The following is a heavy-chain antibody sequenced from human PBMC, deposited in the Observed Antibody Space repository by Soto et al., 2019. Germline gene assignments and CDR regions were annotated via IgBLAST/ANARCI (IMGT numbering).Heavy chain of an antibody. CDR2: IYPGDSDT. D-gene: IGHD3-10*01. CDR1: GYCFANYW. J-gene: IGHJ5*02. CDR3: ARLWFGGTNWFDP. Sequence: PGEALKISCKGSGYCFANYWIGWVRQMPGKGLEWMGIIYPGDSDTRYSPSFQGQVTISADKSISTAYLQWSSLKASDTAMYYCARLWFGGTNWFDPWGQGTLVTVSS. V-gene: IGHV5-51*01.